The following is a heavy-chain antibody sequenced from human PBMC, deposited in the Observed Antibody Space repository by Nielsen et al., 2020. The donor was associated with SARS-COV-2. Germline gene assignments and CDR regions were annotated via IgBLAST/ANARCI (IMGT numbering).Heavy chain of an antibody. Sequence: GESLKISCAASGFTFSDYYMSWIRQAPGKGLEWVSYISSSGSTIYYADSVKGRFTISRDNAKNSLYLQMNSLRAEDTAVYYCAREGEGYGSGSYPFDYWGQGTLVTVSS. CDR3: AREGEGYGSGSYPFDY. CDR2: ISSSGSTI. J-gene: IGHJ4*02. V-gene: IGHV3-11*04. CDR1: GFTFSDYY. D-gene: IGHD3-10*01.